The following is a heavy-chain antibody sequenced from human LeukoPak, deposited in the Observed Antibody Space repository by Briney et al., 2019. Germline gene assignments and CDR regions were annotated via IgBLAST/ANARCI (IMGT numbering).Heavy chain of an antibody. D-gene: IGHD5-18*01. CDR3: AKESLRGHSYGFDN. Sequence: GGSLRLSCAASGFPFRAYAMSWVRQAPGKGLEWVSAISASGDTTYYADSVRGRFTISRDNSKNTLYLQMNSLRAGDTALYYCAKESLRGHSYGFDNWGQGTLVTVSS. CDR2: ISASGDTT. J-gene: IGHJ4*02. CDR1: GFPFRAYA. V-gene: IGHV3-23*01.